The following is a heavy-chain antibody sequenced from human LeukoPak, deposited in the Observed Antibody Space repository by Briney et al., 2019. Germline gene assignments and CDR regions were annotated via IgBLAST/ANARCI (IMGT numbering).Heavy chain of an antibody. V-gene: IGHV1-46*03. CDR3: ARAGYWAATGYATN. CDR1: GYTFTNYY. D-gene: IGHD6-13*01. CDR2: INPSGGST. J-gene: IGHJ4*02. Sequence: ASVKVSCKASGYTFTNYYIHWARQAPGQGLEWMGIINPSGGSTSYAQKFHGRVTMTRDTSTSTVYMELSSLRSEDTAVYYCARAGYWAATGYATNWGQGTLVTVSS.